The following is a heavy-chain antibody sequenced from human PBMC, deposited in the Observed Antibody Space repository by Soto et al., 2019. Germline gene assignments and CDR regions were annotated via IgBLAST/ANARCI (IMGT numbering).Heavy chain of an antibody. CDR2: IITYNGNT. J-gene: IGHJ5*01. CDR3: AIGPTDCYDISGDYCLDS. D-gene: IGHD3-22*01. V-gene: IGHV1-18*01. CDR1: GCTFTTYG. Sequence: QVQLVQSGAEVKKPGASVKVSCKASGCTFTTYGMSWVRQAPGQGLDWMGWIITYNGNTKYAERLQGRVTMTTDTSTSTAWMELGSVRSDDPAAYYCAIGPTDCYDISGDYCLDSGGQGTLFTVSS.